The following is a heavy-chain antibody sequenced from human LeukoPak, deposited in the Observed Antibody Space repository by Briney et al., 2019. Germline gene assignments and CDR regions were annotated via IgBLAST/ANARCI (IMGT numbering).Heavy chain of an antibody. Sequence: AASVKVSCKASGGTFSSYAISWVRQAPGQGLEWMGRIIPIFGAANYAQKFQGRVTITTDESTSTAYMELSSLRSEDTAVYYCARDDGGWSHRGGYFDYWGQGTLVTVSS. D-gene: IGHD6-19*01. V-gene: IGHV1-69*05. CDR1: GGTFSSYA. CDR3: ARDDGGWSHRGGYFDY. J-gene: IGHJ4*02. CDR2: IIPIFGAA.